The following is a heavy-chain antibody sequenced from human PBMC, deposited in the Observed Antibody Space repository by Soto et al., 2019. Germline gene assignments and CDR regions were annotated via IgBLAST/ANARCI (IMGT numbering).Heavy chain of an antibody. V-gene: IGHV3-23*01. J-gene: IGHJ3*02. Sequence: GGSLRLSCAASGFTFSNYAMSWVRQAPGKGLEWVSAISGGGGTTLYADCVKGRFTISRDNSQDTLYLQMNSLRVDDTAIYYCSKRSSGDRDSLDIWGQGTMVTVSS. CDR3: SKRSSGDRDSLDI. CDR2: ISGGGGTT. CDR1: GFTFSNYA. D-gene: IGHD4-17*01.